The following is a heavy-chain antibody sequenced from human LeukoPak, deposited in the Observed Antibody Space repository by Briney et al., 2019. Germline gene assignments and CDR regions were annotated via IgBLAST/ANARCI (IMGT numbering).Heavy chain of an antibody. J-gene: IGHJ4*02. CDR2: ISSSSSYI. CDR3: ARVGVAATQGNDY. D-gene: IGHD2-15*01. CDR1: GFTFSSYS. Sequence: PGGSLRLSCAASGFTFSSYSMNWVRQAPGKGLEWFSSISSSSSYISYADSVKGRFTISRDNAKNSLYLQMNSLRAEDTAVYYCARVGVAATQGNDYWGQGTLVTVSS. V-gene: IGHV3-21*01.